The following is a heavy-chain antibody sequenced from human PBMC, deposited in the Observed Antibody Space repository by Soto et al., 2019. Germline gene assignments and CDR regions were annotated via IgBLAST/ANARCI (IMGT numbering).Heavy chain of an antibody. V-gene: IGHV3-30*18. CDR3: AKDRIAALNVGGMDV. CDR2: MSYDGSNK. D-gene: IGHD6-13*01. Sequence: VGSLRLSCAASRFTFSSYGMHWVRQGPGKGLEWVAVMSYDGSNKYYADSVKGRFTISGDNSKNTLYLQMNSLRAEDTAVYYCAKDRIAALNVGGMDVWGQGTTVTVSS. CDR1: RFTFSSYG. J-gene: IGHJ6*02.